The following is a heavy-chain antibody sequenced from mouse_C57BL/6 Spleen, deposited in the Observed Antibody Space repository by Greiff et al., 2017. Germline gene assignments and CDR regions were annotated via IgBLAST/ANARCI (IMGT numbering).Heavy chain of an antibody. J-gene: IGHJ1*03. Sequence: VQLQQPGAELVMPGASVKLSCKASGYTFTSYWMHWVKQRPGQGLEWIGEIDPSDSYTNYNQKFKGKSTLTVDKSSSTAYMQLSSLTSEDSAVYYCSRDSYYYGRGGYFDVWGTGTTVTVAS. D-gene: IGHD1-1*01. CDR2: IDPSDSYT. CDR3: SRDSYYYGRGGYFDV. CDR1: GYTFTSYW. V-gene: IGHV1-69*01.